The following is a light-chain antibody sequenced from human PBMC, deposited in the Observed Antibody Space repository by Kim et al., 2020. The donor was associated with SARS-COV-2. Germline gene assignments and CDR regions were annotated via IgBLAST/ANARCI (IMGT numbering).Light chain of an antibody. CDR1: QSLLQSNGRNS. CDR2: MAS. J-gene: IGKJ2*01. CDR3: VQNVQTLIFT. Sequence: IVMTQSPLSLSVTPGAPASISCRSTQSLLQSNGRNSLDWYLQKPGQAPQLLIYMASTRAAGVPGRFSGSGSGTDFTLKISRVEAEDVGIYYCVQNVQTLIFTFGQGTKLKI. V-gene: IGKV2-28*01.